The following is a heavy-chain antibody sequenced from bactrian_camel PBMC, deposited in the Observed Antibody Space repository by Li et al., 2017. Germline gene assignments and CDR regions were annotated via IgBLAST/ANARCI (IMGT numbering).Heavy chain of an antibody. CDR1: GYTYSSWC. D-gene: IGHD3*01. J-gene: IGHJ4*01. V-gene: IGHV3S53*01. CDR2: IDSDGKA. CDR3: AAAKGLPDLLRGGYLSARSYNY. Sequence: QLVESGGGSVQAGGSLRLSCAASGYTYSSWCMGWFRLAPGKEYEVVATIDSDGKANYADSVKGRFTISKDNAKNTLYLQMNSLKPEDTDIYYCAAAKGLPDLLRGGYLSARSYNYWGRGTQVTVS.